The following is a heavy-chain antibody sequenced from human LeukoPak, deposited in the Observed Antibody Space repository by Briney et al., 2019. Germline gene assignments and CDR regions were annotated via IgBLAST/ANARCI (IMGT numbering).Heavy chain of an antibody. D-gene: IGHD2-8*02. J-gene: IGHJ4*02. Sequence: PGESLKISCQGSGYSFATYWIGWVRQMPGKGLEWMGIIYPRNSNTRYSPSFQGQVTISADTSINTAYLQWSTLKASDTAMYYCARLDSAGGWVHWGQRTLVTVSS. CDR2: IYPRNSNT. CDR3: ARLDSAGGWVH. V-gene: IGHV5-51*01. CDR1: GYSFATYW.